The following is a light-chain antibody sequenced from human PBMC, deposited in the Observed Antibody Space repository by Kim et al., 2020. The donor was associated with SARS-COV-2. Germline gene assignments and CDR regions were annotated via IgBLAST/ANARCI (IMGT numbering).Light chain of an antibody. J-gene: IGKJ2*01. CDR1: ESVGTT. Sequence: SVSPGESATPSGRASESVGTTLVWYQQKAGQAPRLLIYAASAGATGVPARFSGSGSGTEFTLTISSPQPEDSAVYYCQQHNNWPYTLGQGTKLEI. CDR2: AAS. CDR3: QQHNNWPYT. V-gene: IGKV3-15*01.